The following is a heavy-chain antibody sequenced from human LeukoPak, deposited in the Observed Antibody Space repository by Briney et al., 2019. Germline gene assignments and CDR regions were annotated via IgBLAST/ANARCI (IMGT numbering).Heavy chain of an antibody. J-gene: IGHJ4*02. V-gene: IGHV3-30*02. D-gene: IGHD2/OR15-2a*01. CDR2: IRYDGSNK. CDR1: GFTFSSYG. CDR3: AKEGVYDSTLPLDY. Sequence: QPGGSLRLSCAASGFTFSSYGMHWVRQAPGKGLEWVAFIRYDGSNKYYADSVKGRFTISRDNSKNTLYLQMNSLRAEDTAVYYCAKEGVYDSTLPLDYWGQGTLVTVSS.